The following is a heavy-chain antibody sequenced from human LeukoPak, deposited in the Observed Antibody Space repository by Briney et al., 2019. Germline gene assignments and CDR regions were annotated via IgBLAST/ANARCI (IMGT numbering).Heavy chain of an antibody. Sequence: SETLSLTCAVYGGSFSGYYWSWIRQPPGKGLEWIGEINHSGSTNYNPSLKSRVTISVDTSKNQFSLKLSSVTAADTAVYYCASTMVRGVIPRYYYYYMDVWGKGTTVTISS. CDR2: INHSGST. J-gene: IGHJ6*03. CDR3: ASTMVRGVIPRYYYYYMDV. V-gene: IGHV4-34*01. D-gene: IGHD3-10*01. CDR1: GGSFSGYY.